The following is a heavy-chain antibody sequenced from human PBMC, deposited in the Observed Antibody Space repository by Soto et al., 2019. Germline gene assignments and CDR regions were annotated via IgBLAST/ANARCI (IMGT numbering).Heavy chain of an antibody. CDR3: ARVATTNTMVRGVIKAYYYYGMDV. CDR1: CGAISIYY. D-gene: IGHD3-10*01. J-gene: IGHJ6*02. CDR2: IYYSGST. V-gene: IGHV4-59*01. Sequence: LSLTFTVSCGAISIYYGSLIRQPPLKGLEWIGYIYYSGSTNYNPSLKSRVTISVDTSKNQFSLKLSSVTAADTAVYYCARVATTNTMVRGVIKAYYYYGMDVWGQGTTVTVSS.